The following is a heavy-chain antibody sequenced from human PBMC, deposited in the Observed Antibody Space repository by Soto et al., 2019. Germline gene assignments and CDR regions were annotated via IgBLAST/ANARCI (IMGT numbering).Heavy chain of an antibody. CDR3: AKGLYDAVTAYGMDV. Sequence: EVQLVESGGGLVQPGRSLRLSCAASGFTFDDYAMHWVRQAPGKGLEWVSGISWNSGSIAYADSVKGRFTISRDNAKNSLYLQMNSLRAEDTALYYCAKGLYDAVTAYGMDVWGQGTTVTVSS. V-gene: IGHV3-9*01. CDR1: GFTFDDYA. D-gene: IGHD2-2*02. CDR2: ISWNSGSI. J-gene: IGHJ6*02.